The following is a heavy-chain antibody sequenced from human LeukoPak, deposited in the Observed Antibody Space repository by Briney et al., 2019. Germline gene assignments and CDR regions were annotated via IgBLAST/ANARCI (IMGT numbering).Heavy chain of an antibody. J-gene: IGHJ4*02. D-gene: IGHD5-12*01. Sequence: GASVKVSCKASGYTSTAYYMHWVRQAPGHGLEWMGIINPSAGSTTYAQKFQGRVAMTRDTSTSTVYMELSSLRSEDTAVYYCARDRRYNDYDYCFDSWGQGTLVTVSS. CDR1: GYTSTAYY. CDR3: ARDRRYNDYDYCFDS. V-gene: IGHV1-46*01. CDR2: INPSAGST.